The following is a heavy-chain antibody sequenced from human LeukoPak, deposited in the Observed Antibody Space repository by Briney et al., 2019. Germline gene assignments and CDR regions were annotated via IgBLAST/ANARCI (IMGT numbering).Heavy chain of an antibody. J-gene: IGHJ4*02. Sequence: GGSLRLSCAASGFTFSSYWMSWVRQAPGKGLEWVANIKQDGSEKYYVDSVKGRFTISRDNAKNSLYLQMNILRVEDTALYYCAKGRDYYGSGSYDYWGQGTLVTVSS. CDR3: AKGRDYYGSGSYDY. CDR1: GFTFSSYW. V-gene: IGHV3-7*03. D-gene: IGHD3-10*01. CDR2: IKQDGSEK.